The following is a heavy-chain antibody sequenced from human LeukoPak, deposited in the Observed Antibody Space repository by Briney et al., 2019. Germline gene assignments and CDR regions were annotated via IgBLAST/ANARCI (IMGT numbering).Heavy chain of an antibody. CDR1: GFTFSSYA. V-gene: IGHV3-30-3*01. Sequence: GGSLRLSCAASGFTFSSYAMHWVRQAPGKGLEWVAVISYDGSNKYYADSVKGRFTISRDNSKNTLYLQMNSLRAEDTAVYYCARDHYGNYYDSSGYYYGVYFQHWGQGTLVTVSS. D-gene: IGHD3-22*01. CDR3: ARDHYGNYYDSSGYYYGVYFQH. CDR2: ISYDGSNK. J-gene: IGHJ1*01.